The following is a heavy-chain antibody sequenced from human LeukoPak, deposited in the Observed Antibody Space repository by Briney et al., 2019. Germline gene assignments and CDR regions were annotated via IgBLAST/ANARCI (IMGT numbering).Heavy chain of an antibody. CDR1: GYTFTSYG. V-gene: IGHV1-18*01. CDR3: ARGGRYCSGGSCYSLRDY. D-gene: IGHD2-15*01. CDR2: ISAYNGNT. Sequence: ASVKVSCKASGYTFTSYGISWVRQAPGQGLEWMGWISAYNGNTNYAQELQGRVTMTTDTSTSTAYMELRSLRSDGTAVYYCARGGRYCSGGSCYSLRDYWGQGTLVTVSS. J-gene: IGHJ4*02.